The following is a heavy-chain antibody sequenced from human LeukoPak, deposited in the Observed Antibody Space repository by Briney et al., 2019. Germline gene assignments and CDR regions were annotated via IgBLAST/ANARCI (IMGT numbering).Heavy chain of an antibody. J-gene: IGHJ3*02. V-gene: IGHV4-59*01. Sequence: PSETLSLTCTVSGGSISSYYWSWIRQPPGKGLEWIGYIYYSGSTNYNPSLKSRVTISVDTSKNQFSLKLSSVTAADTALYYCAKVHGSGSNYYAFDIWGQGTMVTVSS. CDR1: GGSISSYY. CDR2: IYYSGST. CDR3: AKVHGSGSNYYAFDI. D-gene: IGHD3-10*01.